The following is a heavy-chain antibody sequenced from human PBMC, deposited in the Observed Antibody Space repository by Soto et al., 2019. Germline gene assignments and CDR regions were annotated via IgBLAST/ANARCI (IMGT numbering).Heavy chain of an antibody. CDR3: AKASGESYPESRVFDQ. J-gene: IGHJ4*02. D-gene: IGHD1-26*01. Sequence: GGSLRLSCAVSGLTFSRYAMSWVRQAPGKGLEWVSAIINTGGDTLYADSVKARFTISRDNFKNTLYLQMNSLRAEDAAIYYCAKASGESYPESRVFDQWGQGIRVTVSS. V-gene: IGHV3-23*01. CDR1: GLTFSRYA. CDR2: IINTGGDT.